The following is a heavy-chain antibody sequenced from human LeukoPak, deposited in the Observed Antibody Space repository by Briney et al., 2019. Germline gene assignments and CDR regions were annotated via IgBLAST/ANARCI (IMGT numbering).Heavy chain of an antibody. CDR1: GFTFSDYY. D-gene: IGHD4-11*01. Sequence: GGSLRLSCAASGFTFSDYYMSWIRQAPGKGLEWVSYISSSGSTIYYADSVKGRFTISRDNAKNSLYLQMNSLRAEDTAVYYCARDPGTTYLKSYYSDYWGQGTLVTVSS. V-gene: IGHV3-11*01. J-gene: IGHJ4*02. CDR3: ARDPGTTYLKSYYSDY. CDR2: ISSSGSTI.